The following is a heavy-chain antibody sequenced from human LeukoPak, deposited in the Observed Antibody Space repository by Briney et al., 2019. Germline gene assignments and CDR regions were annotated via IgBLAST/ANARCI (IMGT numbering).Heavy chain of an antibody. D-gene: IGHD2/OR15-2a*01. V-gene: IGHV3-9*01. Sequence: GGSLRLSCAASGFTFDDYAMHWVRQAPGKGLEWVSGITWNSGSIGYAASVKGRFTISRDNAKNSLYLKMNSLRAEDTAVYYCARDWFHAIDYWGQGTLVTVSS. J-gene: IGHJ4*02. CDR3: ARDWFHAIDY. CDR1: GFTFDDYA. CDR2: ITWNSGSI.